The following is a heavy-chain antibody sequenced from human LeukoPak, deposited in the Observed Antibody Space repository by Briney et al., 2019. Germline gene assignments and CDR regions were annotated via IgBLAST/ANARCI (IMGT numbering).Heavy chain of an antibody. CDR2: IIPILGIA. CDR1: GGTFSSYA. V-gene: IGHV1-69*04. D-gene: IGHD6-6*01. J-gene: IGHJ4*02. Sequence: GASVKVSCKASGGTFSSYAISWVRQAPGQGLEWMGRIIPILGIANYAQKFQGRVTITADESTSTAYMELSSLRSEDTAVYYCARVVRQLDLWALDYWGQGTLVTVSS. CDR3: ARVVRQLDLWALDY.